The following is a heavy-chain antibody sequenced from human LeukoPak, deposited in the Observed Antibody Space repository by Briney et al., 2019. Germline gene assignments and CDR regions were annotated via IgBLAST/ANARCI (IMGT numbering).Heavy chain of an antibody. CDR1: GYSFTSYW. CDR3: ARAGIAAAGSSYGMDV. CDR2: IYPGDSDT. Sequence: GESLKISCKGSGYSFTSYWIGWVRQMPGKGLEWMGIIYPGDSDTRYSPSFQGQVTISADKSISTAYLQWSSLKASDTAMYYCARAGIAAAGSSYGMDVWGQGTTVTVSS. V-gene: IGHV5-51*01. D-gene: IGHD6-13*01. J-gene: IGHJ6*02.